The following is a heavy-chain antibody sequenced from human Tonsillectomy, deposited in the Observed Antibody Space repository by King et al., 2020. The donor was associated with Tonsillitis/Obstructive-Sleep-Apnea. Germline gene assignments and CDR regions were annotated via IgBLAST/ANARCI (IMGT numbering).Heavy chain of an antibody. J-gene: IGHJ5*02. CDR2: IWYDGSNK. V-gene: IGHV3-33*01. CDR3: ARERYYYDTTGQRTWFDP. CDR1: GFTFGGYG. Sequence: VQLVESGGGVVQPGRSLRLSCAASGFTFGGYGMHWVRRPPGKGLEWVAVIWYDGSNKYYADSVKGRFTISRDNSKNKLYLQMNSLRAEDTAVYYCARERYYYDTTGQRTWFDPWGQGTLVTVSS. D-gene: IGHD3-22*01.